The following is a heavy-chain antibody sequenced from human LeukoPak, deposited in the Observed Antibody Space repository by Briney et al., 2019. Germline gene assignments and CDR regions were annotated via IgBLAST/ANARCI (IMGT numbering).Heavy chain of an antibody. CDR2: IIPIFGTA. Sequence: ASVKVSCKASGYTFTSYGISWVRQAPGQGLEWMGGIIPIFGTANYAQKFQGRVTITADESTSTAYMELSSLRSEDTAVYYCARDRGPGSYSNDAFDIWGQGTMVTVSS. CDR3: ARDRGPGSYSNDAFDI. D-gene: IGHD1-26*01. CDR1: GYTFTSYG. J-gene: IGHJ3*02. V-gene: IGHV1-69*13.